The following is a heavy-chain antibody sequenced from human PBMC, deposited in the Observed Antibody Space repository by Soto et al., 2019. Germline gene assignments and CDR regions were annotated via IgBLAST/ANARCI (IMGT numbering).Heavy chain of an antibody. J-gene: IGHJ1*01. V-gene: IGHV4-59*11. CDR3: TRANWYAEH. D-gene: IGHD1-20*01. CDR1: GGSISNHY. Sequence: QVQLQESGPGVVKPSETLSLTCSVSGGSISNHYWSWIRQPPGKGLEWIGYIYYNGNTNYNPSLKSRVTMSVDTSRNQISLKLTTVTAADTAGYYCTRANWYAEHWGQGTLVTVSS. CDR2: IYYNGNT.